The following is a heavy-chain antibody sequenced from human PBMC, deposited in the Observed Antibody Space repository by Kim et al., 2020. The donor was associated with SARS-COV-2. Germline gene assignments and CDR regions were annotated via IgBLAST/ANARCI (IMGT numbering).Heavy chain of an antibody. CDR2: ISSSGNTI. CDR3: ARDYARVALVTVIHYGM. Sequence: GGSLRLSCAASGFTFSSYEMNWVRQAPGKGLEWVSYISSSGNTIFYADSVKGRFTISRDNAKNSLYLQMNSLRAEDTAVYYCARDYARVALVTVIHYGM. V-gene: IGHV3-48*03. CDR1: GFTFSSYE. D-gene: IGHD3-16*02. J-gene: IGHJ6*01.